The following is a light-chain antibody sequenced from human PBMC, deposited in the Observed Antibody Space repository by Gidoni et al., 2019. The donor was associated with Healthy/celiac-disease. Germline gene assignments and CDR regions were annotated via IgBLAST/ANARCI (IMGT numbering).Light chain of an antibody. J-gene: IGKJ4*01. Sequence: DIKMTQSPSSLSASGGDRVTITCQASQDISNYLNWYQQKPGKAPKLLIYDASNLETGVPSRFSGSGSGTAFTFTISSLQPEDIATYYCQQYDNLLLTFGGGTKVEIK. CDR2: DAS. V-gene: IGKV1-33*01. CDR1: QDISNY. CDR3: QQYDNLLLT.